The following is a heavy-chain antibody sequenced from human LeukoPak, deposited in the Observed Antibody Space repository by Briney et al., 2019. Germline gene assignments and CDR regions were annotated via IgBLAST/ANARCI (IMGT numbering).Heavy chain of an antibody. CDR2: IYSGGST. CDR1: GFTVSSNY. Sequence: GGSLRLSCAASGFTVSSNYMRWVRQAPGKGLEWVSVIYSGGSTYYEDSEKGRFTNSGDNSKNTLSLQMNSLRAEDTAVYYCARGGKRALSGTRSPHYFQHWGQGTQVTVSS. CDR3: ARGGKRALSGTRSPHYFQH. D-gene: IGHD6-19*01. J-gene: IGHJ1*01. V-gene: IGHV3-53*05.